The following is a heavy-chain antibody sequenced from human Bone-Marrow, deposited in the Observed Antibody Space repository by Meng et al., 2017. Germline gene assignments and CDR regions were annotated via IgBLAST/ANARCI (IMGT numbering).Heavy chain of an antibody. Sequence: GGSLRLSCAASGFSVSHNYMSWVRQAPGKGLEWVSVIYSGGNTYYADSVKGRFTISRDNSKNTVFLQINSLKTEDTAVYYCTIYTSGHIWGQGTMVTVSS. CDR3: TIYTSGHI. J-gene: IGHJ3*02. V-gene: IGHV3-53*01. CDR2: IYSGGNT. CDR1: GFSVSHNY. D-gene: IGHD6-19*01.